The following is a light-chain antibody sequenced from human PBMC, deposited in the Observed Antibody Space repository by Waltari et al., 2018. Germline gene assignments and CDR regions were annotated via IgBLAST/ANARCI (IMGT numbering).Light chain of an antibody. J-gene: IGLJ2*01. Sequence: QSVLTQPPSVSAAPGQKVTITCSGSSSNIGKNSVSWYQQLPGTAPKLLIYENNKRPSGIPDRFSGSKSGTSATLGITGLQTGDEADYYCGTWDSSLSAEVFGGGTKLTVL. CDR3: GTWDSSLSAEV. V-gene: IGLV1-51*02. CDR2: ENN. CDR1: SSNIGKNS.